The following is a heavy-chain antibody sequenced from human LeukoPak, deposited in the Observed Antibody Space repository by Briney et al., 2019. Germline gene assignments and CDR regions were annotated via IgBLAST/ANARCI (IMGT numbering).Heavy chain of an antibody. CDR2: IYTSGDT. Sequence: SETLSLTCTVSGGSVTRGAYSWTWIRHPVGKGLEWIGRIYTSGDTKYNPSLKSRVTISVGASNNQFSLKLTSVTAADTAVYYCASGDYGAGSPVMRYWGHGTLVIVSS. J-gene: IGHJ4*01. CDR3: ASGDYGAGSPVMRY. V-gene: IGHV4-61*02. D-gene: IGHD3-10*01. CDR1: GGSVTRGAYS.